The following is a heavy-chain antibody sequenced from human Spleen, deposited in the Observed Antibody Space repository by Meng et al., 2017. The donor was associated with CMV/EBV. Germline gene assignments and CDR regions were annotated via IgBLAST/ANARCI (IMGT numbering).Heavy chain of an antibody. Sequence: SETLSLTCTVSGGSISSYCWSWIQQPPGKGLEFIGCIFYSGNTKNKPSLKSRVTMSIDTSKNQFSLKLSSVTAADTAVYYCARAQPQQLVHDYWGQGTLVTVSS. CDR2: IFYSGNT. CDR3: ARAQPQQLVHDY. V-gene: IGHV4-59*01. D-gene: IGHD6-13*01. J-gene: IGHJ4*02. CDR1: GGSISSYC.